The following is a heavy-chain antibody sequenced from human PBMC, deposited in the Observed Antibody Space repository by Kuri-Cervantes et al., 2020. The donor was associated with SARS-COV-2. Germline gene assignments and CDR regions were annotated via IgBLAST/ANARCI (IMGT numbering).Heavy chain of an antibody. J-gene: IGHJ3*02. CDR1: GYTFTRYG. V-gene: IGHV1-18*01. D-gene: IGHD2-21*01. CDR2: ISAYNGNT. CDR3: ARGLLSNSVLWWNAGEAFDI. Sequence: ASVKVSCKASGYTFTRYGISWVRQAPGQGLEWMGWISAYNGNTNYAQKLQGRVTMTTDTSTSTAYMELRSLRSEDTAVYYCARGLLSNSVLWWNAGEAFDIWGQGTMVTVSS.